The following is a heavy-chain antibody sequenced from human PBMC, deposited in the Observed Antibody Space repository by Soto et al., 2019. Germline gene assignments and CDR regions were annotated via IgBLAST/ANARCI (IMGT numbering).Heavy chain of an antibody. CDR1: GVARIGYC. V-gene: IGHV4-59*01. J-gene: IGHJ4*02. CDR2: VYYTWST. CDR3: ERSIEVPTSHIDH. D-gene: IGHD6-6*01. Sequence: KTWGTLCLTCGVSGVARIGYCWSWVRQAPGKGLEWIGYVYYTWSTNYNPSLQSLVTISVDTSNKQFSLSLRLVTAAYTAVYFCERSIEVPTSHIDHCGQRTRVTVSS.